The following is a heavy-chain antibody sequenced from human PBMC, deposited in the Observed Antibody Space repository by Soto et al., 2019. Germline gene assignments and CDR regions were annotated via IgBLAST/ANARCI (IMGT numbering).Heavy chain of an antibody. J-gene: IGHJ4*02. Sequence: QITLNESGPTVVKPAETLTLTCTFSGFSLTTSGVGVGWIRQSPGKAPEWLALFYWDDDKRYSASLKSRLTITKATSKNQVVLTMASVDPADTATYYCAHRILRMFFGLVTTTAIYFDFWGQGTPVVVSS. D-gene: IGHD3-3*01. CDR3: AHRILRMFFGLVTTTAIYFDF. CDR1: GFSLTTSGVG. V-gene: IGHV2-5*02. CDR2: FYWDDDK.